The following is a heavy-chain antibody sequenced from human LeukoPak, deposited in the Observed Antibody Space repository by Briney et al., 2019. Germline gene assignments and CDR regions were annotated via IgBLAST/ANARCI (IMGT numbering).Heavy chain of an antibody. Sequence: GGSLRLSCAASGFTFSSYGMSWVRQAPGKGLEWVSAISGSGGSTYYADSVKGRFTISRDNSKNTLYLQMNSLRAEDTAVYYCAKGYVPFDYYYYYYMDVWGKGTTVTVSS. J-gene: IGHJ6*03. CDR1: GFTFSSYG. V-gene: IGHV3-23*01. CDR3: AKGYVPFDYYYYYYMDV. CDR2: ISGSGGST. D-gene: IGHD3-16*01.